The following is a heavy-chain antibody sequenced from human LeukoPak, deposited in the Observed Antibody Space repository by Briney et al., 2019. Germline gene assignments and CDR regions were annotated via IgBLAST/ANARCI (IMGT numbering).Heavy chain of an antibody. Sequence: PEGSLRLSCVASEFTFSSYAMSWVRQAPGKGLEWVSVISGSGSRTYYVDSVKGRFTISRDNSKSTLYLQMHSLRAEDTAVYYCAKGHLDCGGDCSLYFDYWGQGTLVTVSS. CDR1: EFTFSSYA. J-gene: IGHJ4*02. CDR2: ISGSGSRT. V-gene: IGHV3-23*01. D-gene: IGHD2-21*02. CDR3: AKGHLDCGGDCSLYFDY.